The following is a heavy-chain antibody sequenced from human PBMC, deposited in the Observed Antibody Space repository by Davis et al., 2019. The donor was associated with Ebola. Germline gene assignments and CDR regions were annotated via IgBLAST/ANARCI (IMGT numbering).Heavy chain of an antibody. CDR1: GGSISSFY. D-gene: IGHD3-9*01. Sequence: MPSETLSLTCAVSGGSISSFYWGWIRQPPGKGLECIGYIHYSGSTNYSPSLKSRVTISVDTSKNQFSLKLSSVTAADTAVYYCARDGSLYYDILTGYYTRYGMDVWGKGTTVTVSS. V-gene: IGHV4-59*01. J-gene: IGHJ6*04. CDR3: ARDGSLYYDILTGYYTRYGMDV. CDR2: IHYSGST.